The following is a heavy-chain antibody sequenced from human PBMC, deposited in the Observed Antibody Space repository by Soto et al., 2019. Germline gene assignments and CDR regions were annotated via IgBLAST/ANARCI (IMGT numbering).Heavy chain of an antibody. CDR3: AKVLHYYDSSGSPGDAFDI. CDR2: ISYDGSNK. CDR1: GFTFSSYG. V-gene: IGHV3-30*18. Sequence: GGSLRLSCAASGFTFSSYGMHWVRQAPGKGLEWVAVISYDGSNKYYADSVKGRFTISRDNSKNTLYLQMNSLRAEDTAVYYCAKVLHYYDSSGSPGDAFDIWGQGTMVTVSS. J-gene: IGHJ3*02. D-gene: IGHD3-22*01.